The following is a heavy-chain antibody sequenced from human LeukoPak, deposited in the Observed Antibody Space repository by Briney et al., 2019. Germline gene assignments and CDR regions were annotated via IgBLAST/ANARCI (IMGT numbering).Heavy chain of an antibody. Sequence: GGSLRLSCAASGFIVSNNYMSWVRQAPGKGLEWVSVIYSGGTTYYSDSVKGRFTISRDNSKNTLHLQMNSLRAEDTAVYFCARLITTSGWYEDYWGQGTLATVSS. CDR1: GFIVSNNY. J-gene: IGHJ4*02. CDR3: ARLITTSGWYEDY. CDR2: IYSGGTT. D-gene: IGHD6-19*01. V-gene: IGHV3-53*01.